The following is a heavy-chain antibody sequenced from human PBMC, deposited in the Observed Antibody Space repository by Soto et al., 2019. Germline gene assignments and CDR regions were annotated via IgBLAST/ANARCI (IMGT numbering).Heavy chain of an antibody. CDR3: ARQFDYESSGYYYAY. J-gene: IGHJ4*02. V-gene: IGHV1-69*13. CDR2: IIPMFGTA. Sequence: SVKVSCKASGGTFSRYAISWVRQAPGQGLEWMGGIIPMFGTANYAQKFQGRVTITADESTSTAYMELRSKRSEDTAVYYFARQFDYESSGYYYAYWGQGTLVTVSS. D-gene: IGHD3-22*01. CDR1: GGTFSRYA.